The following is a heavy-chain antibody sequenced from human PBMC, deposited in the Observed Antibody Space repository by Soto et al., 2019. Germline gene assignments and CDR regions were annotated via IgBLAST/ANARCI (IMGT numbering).Heavy chain of an antibody. J-gene: IGHJ6*02. CDR3: ARGATVCSGGSCRPNRMDYYYGMDV. CDR1: GGTFSSYA. D-gene: IGHD2-15*01. V-gene: IGHV1-69*13. Sequence: GASVKVSCKASGGTFSSYAISWVRQAPGQGLEWMGGIIPIFGTANYAQKFQGRVTITADESTSTAYMELSSLRSEDTAVYYCARGATVCSGGSCRPNRMDYYYGMDVWGQGTTVTVSS. CDR2: IIPIFGTA.